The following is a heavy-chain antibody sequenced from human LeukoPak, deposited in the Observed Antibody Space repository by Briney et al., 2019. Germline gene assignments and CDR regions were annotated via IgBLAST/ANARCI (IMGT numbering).Heavy chain of an antibody. V-gene: IGHV3-23*01. CDR1: GFTFSSYA. J-gene: IGHJ4*02. CDR2: ISGSGGST. CDR3: AKDRDFIVVVPVYDY. D-gene: IGHD2-2*01. Sequence: GGSLRLSCAASGFTFSSYAMSWVRQAPGKGLEWVSAISGSGGSTYYAVSVQGRFTISRDNSKNALYLQMNSLRAEDTAVYYCAKDRDFIVVVPVYDYWGQGTLVTVSS.